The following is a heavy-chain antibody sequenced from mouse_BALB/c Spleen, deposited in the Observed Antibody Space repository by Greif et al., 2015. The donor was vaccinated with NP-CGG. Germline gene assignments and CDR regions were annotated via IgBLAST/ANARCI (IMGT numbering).Heavy chain of an antibody. Sequence: VHVKQSGPELVKPGASVKVSCKASGYSFTDYNMYWVKQSHGKSLEWIGYIDPYNGGTSYNQKFKGKATLTVDKSSSTAFMHLNSLTSEDSAVYYCARARYYGSSPYYYAMDYWGQGTSVTVSS. CDR2: IDPYNGGT. CDR3: ARARYYGSSPYYYAMDY. D-gene: IGHD1-1*01. V-gene: IGHV1S135*01. CDR1: GYSFTDYN. J-gene: IGHJ4*01.